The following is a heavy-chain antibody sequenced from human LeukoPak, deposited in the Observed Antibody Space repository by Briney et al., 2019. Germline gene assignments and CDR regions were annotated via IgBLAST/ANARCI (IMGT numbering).Heavy chain of an antibody. CDR3: ARSDGDYGLDLDY. V-gene: IGHV4-39*01. CDR1: GGSISSSSYY. D-gene: IGHD4-17*01. J-gene: IGHJ4*02. CDR2: IYYSGST. Sequence: PSETLSLTCTVSGGSISSSSYYWGWIRQPPGKGLEWIGSIYYSGSTYYNPSLKSRVTISVDTSKNQFSLKLSSVTAADTAVYYCARSDGDYGLDLDYWGQGTLVTVSS.